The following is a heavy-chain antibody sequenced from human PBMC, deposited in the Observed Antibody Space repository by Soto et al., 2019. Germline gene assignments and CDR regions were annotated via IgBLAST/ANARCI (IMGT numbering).Heavy chain of an antibody. CDR2: IIPIFGTA. CDR1: GGTFSSYA. V-gene: IGHV1-69*13. CDR3: ARLRYSSSYYYYYYGMDV. J-gene: IGHJ6*02. Sequence: GASVKVSCKASGGTFSSYAISWVRQAPGQGLEWMGGIIPIFGTANYAQKFQGRVTITADESTSTAYMEPSSLRSEDTAVYYCARLRYSSSYYYYYYGMDVWGQGTTVTVSS. D-gene: IGHD6-6*01.